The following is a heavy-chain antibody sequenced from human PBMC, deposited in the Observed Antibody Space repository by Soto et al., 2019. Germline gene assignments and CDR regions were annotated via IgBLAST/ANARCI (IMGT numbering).Heavy chain of an antibody. V-gene: IGHV1-58*01. J-gene: IGHJ4*02. Sequence: GASVKVSCKASGFTFTRSVVQWVRQARGQGLEWIGWIVVGSGNRNYAQKFHERATISRDMSTNTAYMELSSLRSEDTAVYCCAADLHITGTYAIDFWGQGTLVTVSS. CDR1: GFTFTRSV. CDR3: AADLHITGTYAIDF. D-gene: IGHD1-20*01. CDR2: IVVGSGNR.